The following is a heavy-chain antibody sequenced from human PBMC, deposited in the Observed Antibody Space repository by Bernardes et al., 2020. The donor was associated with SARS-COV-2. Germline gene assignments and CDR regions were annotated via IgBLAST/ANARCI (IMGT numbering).Heavy chain of an antibody. CDR3: ATGRFGEAPFHY. CDR1: GGSFSAYY. J-gene: IGHJ1*01. Sequence: SETLSLTCAFNGGSFSAYYWSWIRQSPGKGLQWIGEINHSGRTKYNPSLKSRVTISVDTSTKLFSVILKSLTAADTGVYYCATGRFGEAPFHYWGQGTLVTVSS. V-gene: IGHV4-34*01. D-gene: IGHD3-10*01. CDR2: INHSGRT.